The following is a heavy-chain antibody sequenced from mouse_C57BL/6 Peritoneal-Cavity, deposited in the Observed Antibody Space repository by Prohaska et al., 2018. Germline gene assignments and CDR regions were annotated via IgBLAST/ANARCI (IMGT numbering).Heavy chain of an antibody. J-gene: IGHJ4*01. V-gene: IGHV1-26*01. Sequence: HGNSLQCFRDIIPNNGSTSYNQKFKGKDTLTVDKCSSTAYMELRSLTSEDSAVYYCARSGYSKKAHYYAMDYWSQGTSVTV. CDR2: IIPNNGST. CDR3: ARSGYSKKAHYYAMDY. D-gene: IGHD2-5*01.